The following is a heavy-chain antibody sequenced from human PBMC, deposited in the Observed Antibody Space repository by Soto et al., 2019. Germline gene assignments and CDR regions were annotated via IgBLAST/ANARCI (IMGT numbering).Heavy chain of an antibody. Sequence: PSETLSLTCTVSGDSTRSSSHYWAWNRQPPGKGLEWIGGFYYSGSPYYNPSLKSRVTMSVDTSKNQFSLKLSSVTAADTAVYYCARANDYKSSTFDFWGQGTPVTVSS. CDR2: FYYSGSP. J-gene: IGHJ4*02. CDR1: GDSTRSSSHY. CDR3: ARANDYKSSTFDF. V-gene: IGHV4-39*07. D-gene: IGHD4-17*01.